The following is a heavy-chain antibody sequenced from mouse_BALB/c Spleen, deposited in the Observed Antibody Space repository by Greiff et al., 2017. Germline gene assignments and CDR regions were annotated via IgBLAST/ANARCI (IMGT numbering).Heavy chain of an antibody. J-gene: IGHJ4*01. CDR3: NARYDVRAMDY. CDR2: IDPENGDT. Sequence: VQLQQSGAELVRSGASVKLSCTASGFNIKDYYMHWVKQRPEQGLEWIGWIDPENGDTEYAPKFQGKATMTADTSSNTAYLPLSSLTSEDTAVYYCNARYDVRAMDYWGQGTSVTVSS. D-gene: IGHD2-12*01. CDR1: GFNIKDYY. V-gene: IGHV14-4*02.